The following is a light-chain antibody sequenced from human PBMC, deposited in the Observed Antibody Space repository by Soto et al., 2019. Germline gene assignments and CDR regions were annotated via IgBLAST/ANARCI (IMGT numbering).Light chain of an antibody. CDR3: CSYAGSYTLV. J-gene: IGLJ2*01. CDR1: SSDVGGYHY. V-gene: IGLV2-11*01. Sequence: QSVLTQPRSVSGSPGQSVTLSCTGTSSDVGGYHYVSWYQHHPGKAPKIIIYDVNKRPSGVPDRFSGSKSGNTASLTISGLQTEDEADYYCCSYAGSYTLVFGGGTKLIVL. CDR2: DVN.